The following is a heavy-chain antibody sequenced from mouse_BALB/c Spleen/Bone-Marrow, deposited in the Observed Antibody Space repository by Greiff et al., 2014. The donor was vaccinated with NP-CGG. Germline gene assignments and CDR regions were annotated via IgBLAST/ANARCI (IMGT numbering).Heavy chain of an antibody. CDR3: ARGGNYGWFAY. CDR1: GFNIKDTY. J-gene: IGHJ3*01. V-gene: IGHV14-3*02. CDR2: IDPANGDI. Sequence: VQLKQSGAELVKPGASVKLSCTASGFNIKDTYMHWVKQRPEQGLEWIGRIDPANGDIIYDPKFQGKATITADTSSNTAYLQLSSLTSEDTAVYDCARGGNYGWFAYWGQGTLVTVSA. D-gene: IGHD2-1*01.